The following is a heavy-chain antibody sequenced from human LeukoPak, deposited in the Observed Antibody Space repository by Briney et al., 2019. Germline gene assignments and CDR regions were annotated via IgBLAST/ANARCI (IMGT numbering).Heavy chain of an antibody. CDR3: VKGILTATHSVSWDSFDS. CDR2: IGGPGYDT. Sequence: GGSLRLSCAASGFTFSGYAMSWVRQPPGKGLEWVSSIGGPGYDTHYAASVEGRFTISKDMSKSTVFLQMNSLRAEDTAVYFCVKGILTATHSVSWDSFDSWGQGTLVIVSS. V-gene: IGHV3-23*01. J-gene: IGHJ4*02. CDR1: GFTFSGYA. D-gene: IGHD1-26*01.